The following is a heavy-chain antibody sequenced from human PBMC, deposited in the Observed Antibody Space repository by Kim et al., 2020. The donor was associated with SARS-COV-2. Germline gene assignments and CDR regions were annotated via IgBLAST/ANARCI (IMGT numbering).Heavy chain of an antibody. CDR3: AKNGDTRYYFDS. V-gene: IGHV3-48*03. Sequence: GGSLRLSCTVSTVSTMPFSSYELNWVRQAPGKGLEWMSYISNHGTTKYYADSVKGRFTISRSNAENSMSLQMNNLRAEDTGLYYCAKNGDTRYYFDSWGQGTLVTVSS. J-gene: IGHJ4*02. D-gene: IGHD3-9*01. CDR2: ISNHGTTK. CDR1: TVSTMPFSSYE.